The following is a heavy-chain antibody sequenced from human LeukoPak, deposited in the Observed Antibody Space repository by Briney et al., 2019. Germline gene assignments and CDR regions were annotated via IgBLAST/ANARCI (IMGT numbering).Heavy chain of an antibody. J-gene: IGHJ4*02. CDR1: GYTLTSYG. V-gene: IGHV1-18*01. CDR2: ISAYNGNT. Sequence: ASVKVSCKASGYTLTSYGISWVRQAPGQGLEWMGWISAYNGNTNYAQMLQGRVTMTTDTSTSTAYMELRSLRSDDTAVYYCARDPLYGELDYWGQGTLVTVSS. D-gene: IGHD4-17*01. CDR3: ARDPLYGELDY.